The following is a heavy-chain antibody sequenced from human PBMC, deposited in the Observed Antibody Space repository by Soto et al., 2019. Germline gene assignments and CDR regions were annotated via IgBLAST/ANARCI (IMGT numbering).Heavy chain of an antibody. D-gene: IGHD2-15*01. J-gene: IGHJ4*02. V-gene: IGHV1-46*01. Sequence: QVQLVQSGAEVKKPGASVKVSCKASGYTFTSYYMHWVRQAPGQGLEWMGIINPSGGSTSYAQKFQGRVTMTRDTSTSTVYMELSSLRSEDTAVYYCARLEGYCSGGICYAGPPDYWGQGTLVTVSS. CDR1: GYTFTSYY. CDR2: INPSGGST. CDR3: ARLEGYCSGGICYAGPPDY.